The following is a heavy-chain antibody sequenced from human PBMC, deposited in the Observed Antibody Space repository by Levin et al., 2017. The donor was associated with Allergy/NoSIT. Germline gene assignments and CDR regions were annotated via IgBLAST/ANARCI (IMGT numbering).Heavy chain of an antibody. CDR3: ARLRNYAFDI. J-gene: IGHJ3*02. V-gene: IGHV3-72*01. CDR1: GFSFSDYY. D-gene: IGHD1-7*01. CDR2: TRNKTDSYAT. Sequence: GGSLRLSCAASGFSFSDYYMEWVRQPPGKGLEWVGRTRNKTDSYATEHAASVKGRFTILRDDSKKSLYLQMNSLKTEDTAVYYCARLRNYAFDIWGQGTMVTVSS.